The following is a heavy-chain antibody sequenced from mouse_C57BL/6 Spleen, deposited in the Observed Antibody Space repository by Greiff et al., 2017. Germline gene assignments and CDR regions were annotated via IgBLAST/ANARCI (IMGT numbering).Heavy chain of an antibody. CDR1: GFTFSSYA. CDR3: ARDRGYYVPTYFDY. CDR2: ISDGGSYT. V-gene: IGHV5-4*01. Sequence: DVKLQESGGGLVKPGGSLKLSCAASGFTFSSYAMSWVRQTPEKRLEWVATISDGGSYTYYPDNVKGRFTISRDNAKNNLYLQMSHLKSEDTAMYYCARDRGYYVPTYFDYWGQGTTLTVSS. J-gene: IGHJ2*01. D-gene: IGHD2-3*01.